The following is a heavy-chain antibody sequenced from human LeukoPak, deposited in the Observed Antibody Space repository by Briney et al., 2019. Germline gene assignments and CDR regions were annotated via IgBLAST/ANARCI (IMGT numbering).Heavy chain of an antibody. CDR3: AREEGVTACGYFDY. Sequence: SETLSLTCTVSGGSISSSSYYWGWIRQPPGKGLEWIGSIYYSGSTYYNPSLKSRVTISVDTSKNQFSLHLSCVTAADSAVYLCAREEGVTACGYFDYWGERPLVTVSS. J-gene: IGHJ4*02. V-gene: IGHV4-39*01. CDR2: IYYSGST. D-gene: IGHD2-21*02. CDR1: GGSISSSSYY.